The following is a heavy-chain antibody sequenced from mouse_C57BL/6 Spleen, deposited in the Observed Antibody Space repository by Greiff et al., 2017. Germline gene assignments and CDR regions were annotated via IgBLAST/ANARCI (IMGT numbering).Heavy chain of an antibody. CDR3: ARPIYDGFPFGY. D-gene: IGHD2-3*01. CDR1: GFTFSDYG. V-gene: IGHV5-17*01. CDR2: ISSGSSTI. J-gene: IGHJ2*01. Sequence: EVKLEESGGGLVKPGGSLKLSCAASGFTFSDYGMHWVRQAPEKGLEWVAYISSGSSTIYYADTVKGRFTISRDNAKNTLFLQMTSLRSEDTAMYYCARPIYDGFPFGYWGQGTTLTVSS.